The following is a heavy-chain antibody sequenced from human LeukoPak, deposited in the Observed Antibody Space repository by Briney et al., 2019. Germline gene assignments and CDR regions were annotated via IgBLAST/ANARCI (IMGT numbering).Heavy chain of an antibody. CDR1: DGSFSGYY. CDR2: IYYSGNT. CDR3: ARQTGSGLFTLP. V-gene: IGHV4-34*01. J-gene: IGHJ4*02. D-gene: IGHD3/OR15-3a*01. Sequence: SETLSLTCAVYDGSFSGYYCSWIRQPPGQGLEWIGSIYYSGNTYYNASLKSRVTISIDTSKNQFSLKLTSVTVADTAVYYCARQTGSGLFTLPGGQGTLVTVSS.